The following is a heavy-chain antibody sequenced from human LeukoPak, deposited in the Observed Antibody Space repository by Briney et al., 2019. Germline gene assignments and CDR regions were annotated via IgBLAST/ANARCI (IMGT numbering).Heavy chain of an antibody. CDR3: AKDPLPAWAAQPFDY. Sequence: PGGSLRLSCAASGFTFSSYAMSWVRQAPGKGLEWVSAISGSGGSTYYADSVKGRFTISRDNSKNTLYLQMNSLRAEDTAVYYCAKDPLPAWAAQPFDYWGQGTLVTVSS. V-gene: IGHV3-23*01. CDR1: GFTFSSYA. J-gene: IGHJ4*02. CDR2: ISGSGGST. D-gene: IGHD1-26*01.